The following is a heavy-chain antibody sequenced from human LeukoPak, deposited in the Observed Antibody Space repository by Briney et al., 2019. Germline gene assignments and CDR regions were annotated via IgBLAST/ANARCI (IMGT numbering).Heavy chain of an antibody. Sequence: LGESLKISCKGSGYSFTSYWIGWVRQMPGKGLGWMGIIYPGDSDTRYSPSFQGQVTISADKSISTAYLQWSSLKASDTAMYYCARGPHPYDSSGYYYFDYWGQGTLVTVSS. CDR1: GYSFTSYW. V-gene: IGHV5-51*01. CDR3: ARGPHPYDSSGYYYFDY. J-gene: IGHJ4*02. CDR2: IYPGDSDT. D-gene: IGHD3-22*01.